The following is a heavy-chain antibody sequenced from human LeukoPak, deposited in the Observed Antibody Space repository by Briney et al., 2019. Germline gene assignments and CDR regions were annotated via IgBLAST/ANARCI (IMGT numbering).Heavy chain of an antibody. CDR2: VNPSSISA. CDR1: GYTVTSYY. J-gene: IGHJ6*02. Sequence: GESLKISCKGSGYTVTSYYMHWVRQAPGQGLEWMGIVNPSSISASYAQKFQGRVTMTRDTSTSTVSMELSSLRSDDTAVYYCASVYQHGMDVWGQGTTVTVSS. V-gene: IGHV1-46*01. CDR3: ASVYQHGMDV. D-gene: IGHD2-2*01.